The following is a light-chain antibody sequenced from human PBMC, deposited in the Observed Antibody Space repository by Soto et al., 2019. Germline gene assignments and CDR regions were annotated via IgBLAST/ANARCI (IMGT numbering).Light chain of an antibody. Sequence: DIQMTQSPSSLSASVGDRVTITCRASQSMSTHLNWYQQKPGKAPKLLIYAASSLQSGVPSRFSGRGTGTDFTLTLSRLQPEDFATYYCQQAYITPHTFGGGTKVEIK. CDR1: QSMSTH. CDR2: AAS. J-gene: IGKJ4*01. V-gene: IGKV1-39*01. CDR3: QQAYITPHT.